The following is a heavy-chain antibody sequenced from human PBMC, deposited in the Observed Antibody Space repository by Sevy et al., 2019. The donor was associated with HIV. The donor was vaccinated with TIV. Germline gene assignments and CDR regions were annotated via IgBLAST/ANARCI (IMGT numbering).Heavy chain of an antibody. CDR2: IYYSGST. J-gene: IGHJ4*02. V-gene: IGHV4-39*01. Sequence: SETLSLTCTVSGGSISSSSYYWGWIRQPPGKGLEWIGSIYYSGSTYYNPSLKSRVTISVDTSKNQFSLKLSSVTAADTAVYYCARLPRAGIQLWFFDYWGQGTLVTVS. CDR1: GGSISSSSYY. CDR3: ARLPRAGIQLWFFDY. D-gene: IGHD5-18*01.